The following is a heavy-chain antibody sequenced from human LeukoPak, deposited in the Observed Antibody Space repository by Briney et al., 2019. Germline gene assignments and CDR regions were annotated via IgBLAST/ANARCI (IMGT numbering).Heavy chain of an antibody. D-gene: IGHD3-10*01. CDR3: AKVGRSEFFPGIYFDY. CDR2: ISKDGSEK. J-gene: IGHJ4*02. Sequence: GGSLRLSCAASGFTFSRHWMSWVRQAPGKGLEWEANISKDGSEKYYGDSVKGRFTISRDNAKDLLYLQMNGLRAEDTALYYCAKVGRSEFFPGIYFDYWGQGTLVTVSS. CDR1: GFTFSRHW. V-gene: IGHV3-7*03.